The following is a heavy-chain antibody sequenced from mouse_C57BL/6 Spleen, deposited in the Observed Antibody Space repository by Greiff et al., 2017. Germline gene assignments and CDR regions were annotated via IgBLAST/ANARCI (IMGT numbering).Heavy chain of an antibody. V-gene: IGHV1-52*01. Sequence: VQLQQPWAELVRPGSSVKLSCKASGYTFTSYWMHWVKQRPIQGLEWIGNIHPSDSETHYNQKFKDKATLTVDKSSSTAYMQLSSLTSADSAVYYCERDDYCNYEEYAMDYWGQGTSVTVSS. CDR2: IHPSDSET. J-gene: IGHJ4*01. CDR3: ERDDYCNYEEYAMDY. CDR1: GYTFTSYW. D-gene: IGHD2-1*01.